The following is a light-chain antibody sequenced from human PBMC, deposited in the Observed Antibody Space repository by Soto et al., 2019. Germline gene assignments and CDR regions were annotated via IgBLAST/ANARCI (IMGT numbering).Light chain of an antibody. V-gene: IGKV1-5*01. CDR2: DAS. CDR1: QSVSRR. J-gene: IGKJ1*01. CDR3: QHYNSYSEA. Sequence: DIQMTQSPSTLSASVGDRITIPCRASQSVSRRLAWFQQKPGKAPKLLIYDASSLESGVPSRFSGRGSGTEFTLTISSLQPDDFATYYCQHYNSYSEAFGQGTKVDI.